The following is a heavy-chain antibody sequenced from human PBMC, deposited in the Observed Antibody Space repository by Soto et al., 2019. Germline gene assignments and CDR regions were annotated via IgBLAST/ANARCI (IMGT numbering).Heavy chain of an antibody. CDR3: AKDLGYCSRTSCYSIGHYGMDV. J-gene: IGHJ6*02. CDR2: ISGSGGST. CDR1: GFTFSSYA. Sequence: GGSLRLSCAASGFTFSSYAMSWVRQAPGKGLEWVSAISGSGGSTYYADSVKGRFTISRDNSKNTLYLQMNSLRAEDTAVYYCAKDLGYCSRTSCYSIGHYGMDVWGQGTTVPVAS. V-gene: IGHV3-23*01. D-gene: IGHD2-2*01.